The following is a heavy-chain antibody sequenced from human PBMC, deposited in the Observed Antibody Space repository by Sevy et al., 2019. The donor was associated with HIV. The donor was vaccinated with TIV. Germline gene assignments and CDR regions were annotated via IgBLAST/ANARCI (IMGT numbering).Heavy chain of an antibody. V-gene: IGHV3-9*01. Sequence: GGSLRLSCAASGFPFNDHAMHWVRQVPGKGLEWVSGVSWNSRNIGYADSVKGRFTISRDNANHFPFLEMNSLRPEDTAFYYCAKDINRGCDGINCYPYYYYFCGLDVWGQGTTVTVSS. CDR1: GFPFNDHA. CDR3: AKDINRGCDGINCYPYYYYFCGLDV. J-gene: IGHJ6*02. CDR2: VSWNSRNI. D-gene: IGHD2-21*01.